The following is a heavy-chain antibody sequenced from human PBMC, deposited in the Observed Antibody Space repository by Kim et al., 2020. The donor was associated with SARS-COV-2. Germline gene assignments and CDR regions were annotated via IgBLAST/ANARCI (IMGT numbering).Heavy chain of an antibody. Sequence: SETLSLTCAVYGGSFSGYYWSWIRQPPGKGLEWIGEINHSGSTNYNPYLKRRYTISVDTSKNQFALKLSSVTAADTAVYYCARGGFYDFWSVRGRNWYFDLWGRGTLVTVSS. V-gene: IGHV4-34*01. CDR1: GGSFSGYY. D-gene: IGHD3-3*01. J-gene: IGHJ2*01. CDR2: INHSGST. CDR3: ARGGFYDFWSVRGRNWYFDL.